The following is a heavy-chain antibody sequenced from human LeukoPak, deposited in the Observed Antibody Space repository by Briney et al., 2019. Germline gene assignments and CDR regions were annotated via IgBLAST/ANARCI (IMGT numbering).Heavy chain of an antibody. D-gene: IGHD2-21*01. CDR3: ARTVMLTAETHYFDY. CDR1: GDSLFIYP. Sequence: ASVKVSCKAAGDSLFIYPICWVRQGPGQGLELMGEVTPIFATANYAQKYQRRVTISTDDSTGTAYMQLTSLTYDDTAVYYCARTVMLTAETHYFDYRGQG. CDR2: VTPIFATA. J-gene: IGHJ4*02. V-gene: IGHV1-69*05.